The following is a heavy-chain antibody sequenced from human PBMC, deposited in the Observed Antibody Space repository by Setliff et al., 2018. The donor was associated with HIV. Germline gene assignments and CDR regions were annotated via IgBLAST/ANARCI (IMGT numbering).Heavy chain of an antibody. J-gene: IGHJ3*02. CDR2: ISAGGGST. Sequence: GGSLRLSCAVSGFTFSTYAMSWVRQAPGKGLEWVSTISAGGGSTYYADSVKGRFTISRDNSKNTLYLQMNSRRAEDTDVYYCAKNLGGGEYSASEDAFDIWGQGTMVTVSS. D-gene: IGHD1-26*01. V-gene: IGHV3-23*01. CDR3: AKNLGGGEYSASEDAFDI. CDR1: GFTFSTYA.